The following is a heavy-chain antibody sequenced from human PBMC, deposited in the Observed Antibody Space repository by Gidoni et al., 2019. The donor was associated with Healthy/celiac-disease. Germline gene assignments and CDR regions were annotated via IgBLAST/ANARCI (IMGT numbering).Heavy chain of an antibody. CDR2: IYYSGST. J-gene: IGHJ5*02. CDR3: ARAALYDFWSGYYPNWFDP. D-gene: IGHD3-3*01. Sequence: QLQLQESGPGLVKPSETLSLTCTVSGGSIRRSSYYWGWIRQPPGKGLEWIGSIYYSGSTYYNPSLKSRVTISVDTSKNQFSLKLSSVTAADTAVYYCARAALYDFWSGYYPNWFDPWGQGTLVTVSS. V-gene: IGHV4-39*07. CDR1: GGSIRRSSYY.